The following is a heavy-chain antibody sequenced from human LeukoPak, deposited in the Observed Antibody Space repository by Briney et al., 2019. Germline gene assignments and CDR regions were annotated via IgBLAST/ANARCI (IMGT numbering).Heavy chain of an antibody. CDR3: GTRAY. CDR2: TNQDGSEK. J-gene: IGHJ4*02. V-gene: IGHV3-7*01. CDR1: GFTFKTYW. Sequence: GGSLRLSCAASGFTFKTYWMIWVRRPPGKGLEWVANTNQDGSEKYYVDSVKGRFTVSRDNAKNSLYLQLNSLRAEDTAVYYCGTRAYWGQGTLVTVSS.